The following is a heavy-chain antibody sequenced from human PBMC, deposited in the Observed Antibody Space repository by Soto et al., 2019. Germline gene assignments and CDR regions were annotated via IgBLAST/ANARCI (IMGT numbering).Heavy chain of an antibody. CDR3: ARDNSQNYAPPAASSWFHP. V-gene: IGHV1-46*01. D-gene: IGHD2-15*01. CDR2: INPSGDSR. J-gene: IGHJ5*02. Sequence: ASVKVSCKASGFSFSDYFMHWVRQAPGQGLEWMGIINPSGDSRNYAQKFQGRVTITRDTSTSTVYMDLSSLRYEDTAVYYCARDNSQNYAPPAASSWFHPWGQGTPVTVSS. CDR1: GFSFSDYF.